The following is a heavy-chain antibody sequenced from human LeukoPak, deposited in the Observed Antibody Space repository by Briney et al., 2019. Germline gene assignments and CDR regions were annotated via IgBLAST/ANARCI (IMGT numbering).Heavy chain of an antibody. CDR1: GFTFSDYY. V-gene: IGHV3-11*01. Sequence: GGSLRLSCAASGFTFSDYYMSRIRQAPGKGLEWVSYISSSGSTIYYADSVKGRFTISRDNAKNSLYLQMNSLRAEDTAVYYCATHHTAMVTRDYWGQGTLVTVSS. CDR2: ISSSGSTI. CDR3: ATHHTAMVTRDY. J-gene: IGHJ4*02. D-gene: IGHD5-18*01.